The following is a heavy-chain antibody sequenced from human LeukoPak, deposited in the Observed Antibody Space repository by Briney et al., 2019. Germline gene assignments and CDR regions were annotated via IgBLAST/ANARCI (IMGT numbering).Heavy chain of an antibody. V-gene: IGHV3-64*01. J-gene: IGHJ4*02. CDR2: ISNNGGST. Sequence: GGSLRLSCGASGFTFSDYAMHWVRQAPGKGLEYASAISNNGGSTYYANSVKGRFTISRDNSKNTLYLQMGSLRADDMGVYHCARCSGWYYFDSWGQGTLVTVSS. D-gene: IGHD6-19*01. CDR3: ARCSGWYYFDS. CDR1: GFTFSDYA.